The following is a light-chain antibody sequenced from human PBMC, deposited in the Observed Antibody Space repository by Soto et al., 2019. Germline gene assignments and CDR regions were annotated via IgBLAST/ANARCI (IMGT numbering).Light chain of an antibody. CDR3: SSYVGSNNLV. J-gene: IGLJ2*01. CDR2: EVS. Sequence: QSALTQPPSASGSPGQSVSISCTGTSSDGGGYNYVSWYQQHPGKAPKLMIYEVSKRPSGVPDRFSGSKSGNAASLTVSGLQAEDEADFYCSSYVGSNNLVFGGGTKLTVL. V-gene: IGLV2-8*01. CDR1: SSDGGGYNY.